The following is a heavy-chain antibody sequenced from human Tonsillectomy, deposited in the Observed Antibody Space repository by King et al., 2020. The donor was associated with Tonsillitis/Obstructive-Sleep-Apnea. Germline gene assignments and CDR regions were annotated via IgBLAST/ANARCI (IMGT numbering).Heavy chain of an antibody. J-gene: IGHJ3*02. CDR2: IDWNGGSI. CDR1: GFTLDDYA. Sequence: DVQLVESGGGLVQPSRSLRLSCAASGFTLDDYAMHWVRQPPGKGLEWVSGIDWNGGSIGYVDSVRGRFTISRDNAKNSLYLQMNSLRPEDTALYYCVKDRGTVPKAFDIWGQGTMVTVSS. D-gene: IGHD2-8*02. V-gene: IGHV3-9*01. CDR3: VKDRGTVPKAFDI.